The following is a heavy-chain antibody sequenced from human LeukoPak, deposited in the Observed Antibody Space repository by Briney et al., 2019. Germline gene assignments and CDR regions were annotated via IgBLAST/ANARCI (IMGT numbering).Heavy chain of an antibody. D-gene: IGHD2-2*01. CDR3: ARNLGVVPAAIPYWFDP. CDR2: IYYSGST. V-gene: IGHV4-61*08. Sequence: PSETLSLTCTVSGGSISSGGYYWSWIRQHPGKGLEWIGYIYYSGSTYYNPSLKSRVTISVDTSKNQFSLKLSSVTAADTAVYYCARNLGVVPAAIPYWFDPWGQGTLVTVSS. J-gene: IGHJ5*02. CDR1: GGSISSGGYY.